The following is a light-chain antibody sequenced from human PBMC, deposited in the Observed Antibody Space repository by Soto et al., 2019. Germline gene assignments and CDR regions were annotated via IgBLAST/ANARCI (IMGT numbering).Light chain of an antibody. CDR3: QHFNNWPPELT. V-gene: IGKV3-15*01. J-gene: IGKJ4*01. CDR2: GAS. CDR1: QSITNN. Sequence: ELVMTQSPATLSVSPGERATLSCRASQSITNNLAWYQQRPGQAPRLLIYGASTRATGVPARFSGSGSGTEFTLTISSLQSEDFATYYCQHFNNWPPELTFGGGTKVYSK.